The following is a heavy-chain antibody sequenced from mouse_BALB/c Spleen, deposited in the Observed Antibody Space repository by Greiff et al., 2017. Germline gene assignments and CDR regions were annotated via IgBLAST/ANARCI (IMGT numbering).Heavy chain of an antibody. Sequence: QVQLQQPGAELVRPGASVKLSCKASGYTFTSYWINWVKQRPGQGLEWIGNIYPSDSYTNYNQKFKDKATLTVDNSSSTAYMQLSSPTSEDSAVYYCTRSGRYDPDYWGQGTTLTVSS. CDR2: IYPSDSYT. CDR3: TRSGRYDPDY. V-gene: IGHV1-69*02. CDR1: GYTFTSYW. J-gene: IGHJ2*01. D-gene: IGHD2-14*01.